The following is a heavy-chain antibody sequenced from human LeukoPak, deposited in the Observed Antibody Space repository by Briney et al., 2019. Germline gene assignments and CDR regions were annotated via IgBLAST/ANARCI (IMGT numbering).Heavy chain of an antibody. CDR1: GFTFSSYA. CDR3: ARSPMVRGVIISYMDV. Sequence: GGSLRLSCAASGFTFSSYAMHWVRQAPGKGLEWVAVISYDGSNKYYADSVKGRFTISRDNAKNSLYLQMNSLRAEDTALYHCARSPMVRGVIISYMDVWGKGTTVTISS. D-gene: IGHD3-10*01. J-gene: IGHJ6*03. CDR2: ISYDGSNK. V-gene: IGHV3-30*04.